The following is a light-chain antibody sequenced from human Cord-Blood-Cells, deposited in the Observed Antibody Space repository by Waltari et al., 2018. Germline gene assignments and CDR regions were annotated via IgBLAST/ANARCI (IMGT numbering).Light chain of an antibody. CDR3: QQYDNLPFT. Sequence: DIQMPQSPSSLSASVGDRVTITCQASQDISNYLNWYQQKPGKAPKLLIYDASNLETGVPSRFSGSGSGTDFTFTISSLQPEAIATYYCQQYDNLPFTFGPGTKVDI. CDR2: DAS. V-gene: IGKV1-33*01. J-gene: IGKJ3*01. CDR1: QDISNY.